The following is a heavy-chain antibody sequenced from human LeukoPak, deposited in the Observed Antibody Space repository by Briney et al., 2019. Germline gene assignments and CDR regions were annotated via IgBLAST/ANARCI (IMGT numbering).Heavy chain of an antibody. CDR2: ISGSGAST. J-gene: IGHJ4*02. CDR1: GFTFTDYA. CDR3: VREDTPATANY. V-gene: IGHV3-23*01. Sequence: GGSLRLSCAASGFTFTDYAMSWVRQAPGKGLEWVSAISGSGASTYYADSVTGRFTISRDNSKDTLFLQMHSLRPGDTAVYYCVREDTPATANYWGQGTLVTISS. D-gene: IGHD2-21*02.